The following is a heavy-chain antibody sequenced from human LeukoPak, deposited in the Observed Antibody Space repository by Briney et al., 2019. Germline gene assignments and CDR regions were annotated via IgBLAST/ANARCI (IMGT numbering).Heavy chain of an antibody. CDR2: ISSRGSTI. CDR1: GFTFSDYY. V-gene: IGHV3-11*01. J-gene: IGHJ4*02. Sequence: GGSLRLSCAASGFTFSDYYMSWIRQAPGKGLEWVSYISSRGSTIYYADSVKGRFTISRDNANNSPYLQMNSLRAEDTAVYYCARAPRLFLDYWGQGTLVTVSS. D-gene: IGHD3-22*01. CDR3: ARAPRLFLDY.